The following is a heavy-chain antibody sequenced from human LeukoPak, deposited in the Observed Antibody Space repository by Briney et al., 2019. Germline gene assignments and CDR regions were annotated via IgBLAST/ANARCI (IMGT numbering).Heavy chain of an antibody. J-gene: IGHJ4*02. CDR1: GFTFSSYS. Sequence: GGSLRLSCAASGFTFSSYSMNWVRQAPGKGPEWVANIKEDGSRKNYVDSVKGRFTISRDNTKNSLYLQMTSLRAEDTAMYYCATPLDYRDSSGFHQGGDWGQGTLVTVSS. D-gene: IGHD3-22*01. CDR2: IKEDGSRK. V-gene: IGHV3-7*03. CDR3: ATPLDYRDSSGFHQGGD.